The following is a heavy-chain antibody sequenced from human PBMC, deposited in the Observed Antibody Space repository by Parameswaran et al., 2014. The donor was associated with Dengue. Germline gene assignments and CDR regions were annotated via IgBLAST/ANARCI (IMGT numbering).Heavy chain of an antibody. D-gene: IGHD1-26*01. CDR3: ARVMGATAADY. Sequence: VRQAPGKGLEWVGRTRKKANGYTTEYAASVKGRFTISRDDSKNSLFLQMNSLKTEDTAVYYCARVMGATAADYWGQGTLVTVSS. CDR2: TRKKANGYTT. V-gene: IGHV3-72*01. J-gene: IGHJ4*02.